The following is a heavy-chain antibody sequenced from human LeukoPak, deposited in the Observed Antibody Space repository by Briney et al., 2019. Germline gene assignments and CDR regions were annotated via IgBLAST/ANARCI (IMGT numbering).Heavy chain of an antibody. D-gene: IGHD6-13*01. CDR3: ARQNGIAAAGTYYYGMDV. Sequence: GESLKISCKGSGYSFTSYWIGWVRQMPGKGLEWMGIIYPGDSDTRYSPSFQGQVTISADKSISTAYLQWSSLKASDTAMYYCARQNGIAAAGTYYYGMDVWGQGTTVTVSS. CDR1: GYSFTSYW. J-gene: IGHJ6*02. CDR2: IYPGDSDT. V-gene: IGHV5-51*01.